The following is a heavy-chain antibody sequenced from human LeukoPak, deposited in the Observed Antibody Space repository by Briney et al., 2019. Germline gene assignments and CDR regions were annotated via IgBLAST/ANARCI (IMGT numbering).Heavy chain of an antibody. J-gene: IGHJ3*02. D-gene: IGHD3-10*01. CDR3: ATAAGGYYGGLGAFDI. Sequence: GGCLRLSRAASGFIFSDYYMSWIRQAPGKGLEWVSYISTSGSTIHYAHSVKGRFTISRDNAKNSLYLQMNSLRAEDTAVYYCATAAGGYYGGLGAFDIWGQGTMVTVSS. V-gene: IGHV3-11*01. CDR2: ISTSGSTI. CDR1: GFIFSDYY.